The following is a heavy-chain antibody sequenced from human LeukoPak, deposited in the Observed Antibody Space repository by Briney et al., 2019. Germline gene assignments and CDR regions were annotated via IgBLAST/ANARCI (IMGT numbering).Heavy chain of an antibody. J-gene: IGHJ5*02. V-gene: IGHV4-31*03. CDR1: GGSISSGGYY. CDR3: ARDILGEYSSDWFDP. CDR2: IYYSGST. D-gene: IGHD6-6*01. Sequence: PSETLSLTCTVSGGSISSGGYYWSWIRQHPGKGLEWIGYIYYSGSTYYNPSLKSRVTISVDTSKNQFSLKLSSVTAADTAMYYCARDILGEYSSDWFDPWGQGTLVTVSS.